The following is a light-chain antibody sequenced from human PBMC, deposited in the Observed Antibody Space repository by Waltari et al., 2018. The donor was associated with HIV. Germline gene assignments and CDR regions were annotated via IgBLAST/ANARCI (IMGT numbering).Light chain of an antibody. CDR2: ANN. CDR1: RSNLGRTD. J-gene: IGLJ2*01. CDR3: ATWDDSLNGPL. V-gene: IGLV1-44*01. Sequence: QSVLTQPPSASGTPGQRVTISCSGIRSNLGRTDVIWYQQSPGTAPNVLMSANNQRPSGVPDRFSASKSGTSASLAISGLHSEDEADYYCATWDDSLNGPLFGGGTKLTVL.